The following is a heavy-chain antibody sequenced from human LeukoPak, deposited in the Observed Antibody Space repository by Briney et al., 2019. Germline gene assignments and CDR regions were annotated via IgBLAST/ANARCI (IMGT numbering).Heavy chain of an antibody. Sequence: GGSLTLSCAASGFTFSNCPIYWVRQAPGQGREWVSRISSSNDNTYYAGSVKDRFAISRDNSKNSLSLQMNSLGDEDTAVYYCAKGRGTTVTSAANYWGQGTLVTVSS. CDR1: GFTFSNCP. CDR2: ISSSNDNT. D-gene: IGHD4-17*01. J-gene: IGHJ4*02. CDR3: AKGRGTTVTSAANY. V-gene: IGHV3-23*01.